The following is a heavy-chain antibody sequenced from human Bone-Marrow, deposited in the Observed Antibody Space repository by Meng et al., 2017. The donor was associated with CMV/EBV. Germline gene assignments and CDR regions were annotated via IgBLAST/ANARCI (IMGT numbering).Heavy chain of an antibody. D-gene: IGHD1-1*01. CDR1: GFTFSDYY. J-gene: IGHJ5*02. V-gene: IGHV3-11*04. CDR2: ISSSASTI. CDR3: ARDPTKYNCFDP. Sequence: CPASGFTFSDYYMSWIRQAPGKWLEWVSYISSSASTIYYAHSVKGRFTISRDNAKNSLYLQMNSLKAEDTAVYYCARDPTKYNCFDPWGQGTLVTVSS.